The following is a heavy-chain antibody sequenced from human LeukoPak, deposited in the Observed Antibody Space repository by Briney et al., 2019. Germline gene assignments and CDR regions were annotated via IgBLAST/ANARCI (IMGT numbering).Heavy chain of an antibody. CDR2: IWYDGSNK. V-gene: IGHV3-33*01. Sequence: PGRSLRLSCAASGFTFSGYGMHWVRQAPGKGLEWVAVIWYDGSNKYYADSVKGRFTISRDNSKNTLYLQMNSLRAEDTAVYYCARSGYQPSDCMDVWGKGTTVTVSS. J-gene: IGHJ6*03. CDR3: ARSGYQPSDCMDV. CDR1: GFTFSGYG. D-gene: IGHD3-22*01.